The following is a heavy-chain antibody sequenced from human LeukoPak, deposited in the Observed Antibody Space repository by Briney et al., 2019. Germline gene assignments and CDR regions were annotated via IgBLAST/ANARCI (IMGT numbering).Heavy chain of an antibody. CDR3: ARGNSGSSGLWDS. V-gene: IGHV3-74*01. D-gene: IGHD1-26*01. CDR2: INPYGSST. Sequence: GGSLRLSCVASGFSISTYWMHWVRQAPGKGLVWVSRINPYGSSTNYADSVKGRFTISRDSARNTVYLQMNSLRADDTAVYCCARGNSGSSGLWDSWGQGTLVTVSS. J-gene: IGHJ4*02. CDR1: GFSISTYW.